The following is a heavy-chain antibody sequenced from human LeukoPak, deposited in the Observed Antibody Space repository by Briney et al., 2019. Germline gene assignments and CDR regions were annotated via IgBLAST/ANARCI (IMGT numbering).Heavy chain of an antibody. J-gene: IGHJ4*02. D-gene: IGHD5-12*01. CDR1: GFTFSSYA. Sequence: PGKTLRLSCAASGFTFSSYAMHWVRQAPGKGLEWVAVISYDGSNKYYADSVKGRFTISRDNSKNTLYLQMNSLRAEDTAVYYCARSRGYSGYGGDYWGQGTLVTVSS. V-gene: IGHV3-30*04. CDR2: ISYDGSNK. CDR3: ARSRGYSGYGGDY.